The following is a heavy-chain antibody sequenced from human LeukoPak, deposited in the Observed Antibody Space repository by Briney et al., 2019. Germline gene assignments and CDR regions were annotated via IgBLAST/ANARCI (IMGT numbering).Heavy chain of an antibody. V-gene: IGHV4-39*01. D-gene: IGHD6-6*01. CDR3: TRLASGTPADY. CDR1: GGSITNNNYH. J-gene: IGHJ4*02. CDR2: IYYRGDS. Sequence: SETLSLICTVSGGSITNNNYHWGWVRQPPGKGLEWIASIYYRGDSYYNPSLKSRLPISVDTSENQFSLKLSSVTASDTAMYFCTRLASGTPADYWGQGTLVTVSS.